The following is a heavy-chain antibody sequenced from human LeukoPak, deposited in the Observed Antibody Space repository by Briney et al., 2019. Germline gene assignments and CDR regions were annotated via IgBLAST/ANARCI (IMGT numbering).Heavy chain of an antibody. CDR2: ISSSGSTI. Sequence: GGSLRLSCAASGFTFSSYWMSWVRQAPGKGLEWVSYISSSGSTIYYADSVKGRFTISRDNAKNSLYLQMNSLRAEDTAVYYCAELGITMIGGVWGKGTTVTVSS. D-gene: IGHD3-10*02. CDR3: AELGITMIGGV. V-gene: IGHV3-48*03. CDR1: GFTFSSYW. J-gene: IGHJ6*04.